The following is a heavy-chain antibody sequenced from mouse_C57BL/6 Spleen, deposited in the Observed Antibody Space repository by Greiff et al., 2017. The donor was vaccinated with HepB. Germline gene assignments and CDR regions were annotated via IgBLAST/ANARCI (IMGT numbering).Heavy chain of an antibody. J-gene: IGHJ4*01. V-gene: IGHV1-80*01. CDR2: IYPGDGDT. Sequence: VKVVESGAELVKPGASVKISCKASGYAFSSYWMNWVKQRPGKGLAWIGQIYPGDGDTNYNGKFKGKATLTADKSSSTAYMQPSSLTSEDSAVYFCARSVLGGYAMDYWGQGTSVTVSS. CDR3: ARSVLGGYAMDY. CDR1: GYAFSSYW. D-gene: IGHD4-1*01.